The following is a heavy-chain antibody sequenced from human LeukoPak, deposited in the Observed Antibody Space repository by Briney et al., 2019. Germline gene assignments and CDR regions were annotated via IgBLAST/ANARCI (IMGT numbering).Heavy chain of an antibody. Sequence: ASVEVSCKASGYTFTSYGISWVRQAPGQGLEWMGWISAYNGNTNYAQKLQGRVTMTTDTSTSTAYMELRSLRFDDTAVYYCARDQSSSWYWYYFDYWGQGTLVTVSS. CDR3: ARDQSSSWYWYYFDY. D-gene: IGHD6-13*01. J-gene: IGHJ4*02. V-gene: IGHV1-18*01. CDR2: ISAYNGNT. CDR1: GYTFTSYG.